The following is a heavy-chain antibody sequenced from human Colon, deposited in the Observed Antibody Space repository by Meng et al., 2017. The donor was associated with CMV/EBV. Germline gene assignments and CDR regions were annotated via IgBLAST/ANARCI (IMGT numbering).Heavy chain of an antibody. D-gene: IGHD1-26*01. J-gene: IGHJ3*01. CDR1: GYTFAKYG. CDR2: ISADTGNT. Sequence: KASGYTFAKYGITWVRQAPGQGPEWMGWISADTGNTNYAQRLHGRVTMTTDTSTSTAYMELRSLRSDDTAVYYCALYSGSKNEAFDLWGQGTMVTVSS. CDR3: ALYSGSKNEAFDL. V-gene: IGHV1-18*01.